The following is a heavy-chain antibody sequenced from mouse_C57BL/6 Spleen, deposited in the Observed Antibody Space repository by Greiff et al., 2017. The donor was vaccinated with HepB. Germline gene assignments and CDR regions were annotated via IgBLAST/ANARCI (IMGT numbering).Heavy chain of an antibody. CDR1: GYTFTSYW. V-gene: IGHV1-61*01. CDR2: IYPSDSET. J-gene: IGHJ3*01. D-gene: IGHD2-3*01. CDR3: ARESGDGYYGGFAY. Sequence: QVQLQQPGAELVRPGSSVKLSCKASGYTFTSYWMDWVKQRPGQGLEWIGNIYPSDSETHYNQKFKDKATLTVDKSSSTAYMQLSSLTSEDSAVYYCARESGDGYYGGFAYWGQGTLVTVSA.